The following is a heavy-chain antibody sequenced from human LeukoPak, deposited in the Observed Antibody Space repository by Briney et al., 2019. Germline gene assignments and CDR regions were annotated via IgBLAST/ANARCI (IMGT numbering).Heavy chain of an antibody. V-gene: IGHV1-2*02. D-gene: IGHD3-3*01. Sequence: DSVKVSCKASGYTFTGYYMHWVRPAPGQGLEWMGWINPNSGGTNYAQKFHGRVTMTRDTSISTAYMELSRLRSDDTAVYYCARVGTIFGVVIIWYFDLWGRGTLVTVSS. J-gene: IGHJ2*01. CDR3: ARVGTIFGVVIIWYFDL. CDR2: INPNSGGT. CDR1: GYTFTGYY.